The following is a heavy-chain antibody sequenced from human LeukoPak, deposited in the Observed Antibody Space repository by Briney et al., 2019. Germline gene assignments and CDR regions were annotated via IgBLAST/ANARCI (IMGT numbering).Heavy chain of an antibody. D-gene: IGHD2-2*01. J-gene: IGHJ4*02. CDR1: GYTFSNFG. CDR2: ISGNNDNP. CDR3: ARDGTSTDDY. Sequence: ASVKVSCKTSGYTFSNFGINWVRQAPGQGLEWMGWISGNNDNPNYGQKFQGRFAVTTDSSTTTAYMELRNLTFDDTAVYYCARDGTSTDDYWGQGTLVTVSS. V-gene: IGHV1-18*01.